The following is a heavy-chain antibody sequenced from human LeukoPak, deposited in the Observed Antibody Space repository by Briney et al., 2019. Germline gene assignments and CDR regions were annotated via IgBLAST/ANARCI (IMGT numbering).Heavy chain of an antibody. Sequence: GASVKVSCKASGYTLTAYYIYWVREAPGQGLEWMGRINPNSGGTDYAQNFQGRVTMTRDTSISTAYMELSRLRSDDTAVYYCARGYCSGGTCYLVENWLDPWGQGTLVTASP. V-gene: IGHV1-2*06. D-gene: IGHD2-15*01. CDR3: ARGYCSGGTCYLVENWLDP. CDR2: INPNSGGT. CDR1: GYTLTAYY. J-gene: IGHJ5*02.